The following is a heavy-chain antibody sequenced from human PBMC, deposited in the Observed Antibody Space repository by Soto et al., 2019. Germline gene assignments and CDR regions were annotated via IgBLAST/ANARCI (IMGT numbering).Heavy chain of an antibody. V-gene: IGHV4-4*02. CDR1: GGSISSSNW. CDR2: IYHSGST. Sequence: QVQLQESGPGLVKPSGTLSLTCAVSGGSISSSNWWSWVRQPPGKGLEWIGEIYHSGSTNYNPSLESRVTISVDKSENRSSLKLSSVTAAVTAVYYCARAAMGGSSWPFDYWGQGTLVTVSS. J-gene: IGHJ4*02. D-gene: IGHD6-13*01. CDR3: ARAAMGGSSWPFDY.